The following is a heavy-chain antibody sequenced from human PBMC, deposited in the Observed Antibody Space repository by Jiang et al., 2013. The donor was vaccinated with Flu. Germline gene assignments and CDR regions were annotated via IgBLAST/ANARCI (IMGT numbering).Heavy chain of an antibody. CDR2: INAGNGNT. CDR3: ARDGFTLETLYYFDY. D-gene: IGHD3-10*01. Sequence: GAEVKKPGASVKVSCKASGYTFTSYAMHRVRQAPGQRLEWMGWINAGNGNTKYSQKFQGRVTITRDTSASTAYMELSSPRSEDTAVYYCARDGFTLETLYYFDYWGQGTLVTVSS. CDR1: GYTFTSYA. J-gene: IGHJ4*02. V-gene: IGHV1-3*01.